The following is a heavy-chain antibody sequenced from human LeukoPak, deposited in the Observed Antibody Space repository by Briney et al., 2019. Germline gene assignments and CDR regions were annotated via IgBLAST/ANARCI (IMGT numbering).Heavy chain of an antibody. Sequence: GASLRLSCAASGFTFSSYGMHWVRQTPGKGLEWVAVISYDGSNKYYADSVKGRFTISRDNSKNTLYLQMNSLRAEDTAVYYCAKMAQNFDYWGQGTLVTVSS. D-gene: IGHD5-24*01. CDR2: ISYDGSNK. J-gene: IGHJ4*02. V-gene: IGHV3-30*18. CDR1: GFTFSSYG. CDR3: AKMAQNFDY.